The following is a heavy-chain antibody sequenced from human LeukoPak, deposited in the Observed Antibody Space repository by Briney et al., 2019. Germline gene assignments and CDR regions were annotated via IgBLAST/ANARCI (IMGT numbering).Heavy chain of an antibody. CDR2: IKQDGSEK. Sequence: GGSLRLSCADSAFTFSSYWMSWVRQAPGKGLEWVANIKQDGSEKYYVDSVKGRFTISRDNAKNSLYLQMNSLRAEDTAVYYCARGPLLLWFGELFSYWGQGTLVTVSS. J-gene: IGHJ4*02. D-gene: IGHD3-10*01. V-gene: IGHV3-7*01. CDR1: AFTFSSYW. CDR3: ARGPLLLWFGELFSY.